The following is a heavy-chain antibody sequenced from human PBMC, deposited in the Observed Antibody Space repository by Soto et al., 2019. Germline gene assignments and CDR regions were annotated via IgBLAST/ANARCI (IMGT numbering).Heavy chain of an antibody. Sequence: SVKVSCKASGGTFSGYAISWVRQAPGQGLEWMGGIIPIFGTANYAQKFQGRVTITADESTSTAYMELSSLRSEDTAVYYCARAWAYYDSSGYYPKHYFDYWGQGTLVTVSS. CDR1: GGTFSGYA. CDR3: ARAWAYYDSSGYYPKHYFDY. J-gene: IGHJ4*02. CDR2: IIPIFGTA. V-gene: IGHV1-69*13. D-gene: IGHD3-22*01.